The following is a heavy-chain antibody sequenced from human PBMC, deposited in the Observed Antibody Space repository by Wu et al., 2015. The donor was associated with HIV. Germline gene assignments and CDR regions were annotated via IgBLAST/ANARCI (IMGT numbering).Heavy chain of an antibody. J-gene: IGHJ6*03. CDR1: GYTFTDHY. CDR3: ARDLGDDFAVRGFYWYMDV. CDR2: IRPDSGAT. V-gene: IGHV1-2*02. Sequence: QLVQSGAEVAKPGASVSVSCQTSGYTFTDHYIHWVRQAPGQGLEWMGWIRPDSGATHYAEKFQDRVTMTRDASISTAYMQLNRVRSDDTAVYFCARDLGDDFAVRGFYWYMDVWGTGTAISVSS. D-gene: IGHD2-21*02.